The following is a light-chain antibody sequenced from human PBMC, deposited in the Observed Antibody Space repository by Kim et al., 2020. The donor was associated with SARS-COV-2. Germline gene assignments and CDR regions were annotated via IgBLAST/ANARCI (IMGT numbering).Light chain of an antibody. J-gene: IGLJ3*02. CDR1: NIGSKS. Sequence: SYELTQTPSVSVAPGKTARITCGGNNIGSKSVHWYQQKPGQAPVLVIYYDTDRPSGIPERFSGSNSGNTATLTISRVEAGDEADYYCQVWDSSSEVFGGGTQLTVL. CDR2: YDT. CDR3: QVWDSSSEV. V-gene: IGLV3-21*04.